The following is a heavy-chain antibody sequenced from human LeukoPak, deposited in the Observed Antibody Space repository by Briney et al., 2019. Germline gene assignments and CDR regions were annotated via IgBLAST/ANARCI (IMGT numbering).Heavy chain of an antibody. Sequence: GGSLRLSCAASGFTFSSYSMNWVRQAPGKGLEWVSSISSSSSYIYYADSVKGRFTISRDNAKNSLYLQMNSLRAEDTAVYYCASVLSSSFTSGMDVWGQGTTVTVSS. V-gene: IGHV3-21*01. CDR1: GFTFSSYS. J-gene: IGHJ6*02. CDR3: ASVLSSSFTSGMDV. CDR2: ISSSSSYI. D-gene: IGHD6-6*01.